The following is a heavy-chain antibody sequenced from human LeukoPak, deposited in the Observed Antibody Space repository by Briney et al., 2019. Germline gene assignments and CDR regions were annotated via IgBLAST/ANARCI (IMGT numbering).Heavy chain of an antibody. D-gene: IGHD3-22*01. CDR1: GGSIGSYY. Sequence: PSETLSLTCTVSGGSIGSYYWSWIRQPPGKGLEWIGYIYYSGSTNYNPSLKSRVTISVDTSKNQFSLKLSSVTAADTAVYYCARDYYDSGGLDYWGQGTLVTVSS. CDR3: ARDYYDSGGLDY. V-gene: IGHV4-59*01. J-gene: IGHJ4*02. CDR2: IYYSGST.